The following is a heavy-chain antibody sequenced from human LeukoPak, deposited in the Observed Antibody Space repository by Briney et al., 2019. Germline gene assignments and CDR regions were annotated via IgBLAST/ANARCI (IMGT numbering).Heavy chain of an antibody. Sequence: PGGSLRLSCVASGFTFRNYGIYWVRQAPGKGLEWVTFIRYDGDNKYYADSVKGRFSVSRDNSKNTVYAHIHTLRTEDTAIYYCAKASGAGEKYSYYMDVWGKGPTVTV. J-gene: IGHJ6*03. CDR2: IRYDGDNK. V-gene: IGHV3-30*02. CDR1: GFTFRNYG. D-gene: IGHD3-16*01. CDR3: AKASGAGEKYSYYMDV.